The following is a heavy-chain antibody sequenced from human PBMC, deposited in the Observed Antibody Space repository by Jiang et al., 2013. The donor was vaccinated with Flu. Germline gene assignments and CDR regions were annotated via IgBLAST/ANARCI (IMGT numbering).Heavy chain of an antibody. D-gene: IGHD5-18*01. Sequence: QLVESGAEVKKPGSSVKVSCQASGGAFSSYAINWVRQAPGQGLEWMGGINPIFGTTDYAQKFQGRVTIIADRSTSTAYMDLSSLTSEDTTVYYCARSSWGYSYGPFEYWGQGTLVTVSS. CDR3: ARSSWGYSYGPFEY. J-gene: IGHJ4*02. CDR1: GGAFSSYA. CDR2: INPIFGTT. V-gene: IGHV1-69*06.